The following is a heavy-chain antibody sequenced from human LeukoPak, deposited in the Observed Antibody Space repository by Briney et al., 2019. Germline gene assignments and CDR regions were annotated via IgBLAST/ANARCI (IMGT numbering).Heavy chain of an antibody. CDR3: AKDSDRRVKWLSYGMDV. D-gene: IGHD3-22*01. V-gene: IGHV3-43*01. CDR2: ISWDGGST. J-gene: IGHJ6*02. Sequence: GGSLRLSCAASGFTFDDYTMHWVRQAPGKGLEWVSLISWDGGSTYYADSVKGRFTISGDNSKNSLYLQMNSLRTEDTALYYCAKDSDRRVKWLSYGMDVWGQGTTVTVSS. CDR1: GFTFDDYT.